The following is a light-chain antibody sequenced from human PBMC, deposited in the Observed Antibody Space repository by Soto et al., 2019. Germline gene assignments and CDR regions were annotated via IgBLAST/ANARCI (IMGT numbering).Light chain of an antibody. CDR2: GPS. Sequence: DIVMTQSPDSLAVSLGERATINCKSSQSVLYNSNNKNYLAWYQQKPGQPPKLLIYGPSTRATGIPARFSGSGSGTEFTLTISSLQSEDFAVYYCQQYNNWPLTFGGGTKVEIK. V-gene: IGKV4-1*01. CDR1: QSVLYNSNNKNY. CDR3: QQYNNWPLT. J-gene: IGKJ4*01.